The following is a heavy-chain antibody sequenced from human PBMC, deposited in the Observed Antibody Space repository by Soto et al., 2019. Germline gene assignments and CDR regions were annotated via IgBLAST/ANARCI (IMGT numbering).Heavy chain of an antibody. Sequence: ASVKVSCKVSGYTLTELSMHWVRQAPGKGLEWMGGFDPEDGETIYAQKFQGRVTITRDTSASTAYMELSSLRSEDTAVYYCARGGSLYWYFDPWGRGTLVTVSS. J-gene: IGHJ2*01. CDR2: FDPEDGET. CDR1: GYTLTELS. D-gene: IGHD1-26*01. CDR3: ARGGSLYWYFDP. V-gene: IGHV1-24*01.